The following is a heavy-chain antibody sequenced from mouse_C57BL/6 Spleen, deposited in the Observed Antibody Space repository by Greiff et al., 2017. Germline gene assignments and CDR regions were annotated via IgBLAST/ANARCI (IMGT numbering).Heavy chain of an antibody. Sequence: QVQLKQPGAELVMPGASVKLSCKASGYTFTSYWMHWVKQRPGQGLEWIGEIDPSDSYTNYNQKFKGKSTLTVDKSSSTAYMQLSSLTSEDSAVYYCARRGIYYDYDGYFDYWGQGTTLTVSS. CDR1: GYTFTSYW. V-gene: IGHV1-69*01. CDR2: IDPSDSYT. CDR3: ARRGIYYDYDGYFDY. J-gene: IGHJ2*01. D-gene: IGHD2-4*01.